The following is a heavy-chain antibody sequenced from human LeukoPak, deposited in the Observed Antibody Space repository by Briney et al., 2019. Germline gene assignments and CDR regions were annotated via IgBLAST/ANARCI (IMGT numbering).Heavy chain of an antibody. CDR1: GYIFTSYW. Sequence: GASLKISCKGIGYIFTSYWIGWVRQLPGKGMEWIGVIYPGDSRTRYNPSLQGQVTISVDKSINTAYLQWFSLKASDTAMYYCACREFTSTWSYPWGQGTLVTVSS. V-gene: IGHV5-51*01. D-gene: IGHD2-2*01. CDR2: IYPGDSRT. CDR3: ACREFTSTWSYP. J-gene: IGHJ5*02.